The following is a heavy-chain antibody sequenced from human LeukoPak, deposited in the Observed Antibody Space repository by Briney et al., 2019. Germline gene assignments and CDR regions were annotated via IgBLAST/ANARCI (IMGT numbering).Heavy chain of an antibody. D-gene: IGHD2-21*01. CDR2: ISGSGGST. V-gene: IGHV3-23*01. Sequence: PGGSLRLSCAASGFTFSSYGMSWVRQAPGKGLEWVSAISGSGGSTYCADSVKGRFTISRDNSKNTLYLQMNSLRAEDTAIYYCVRGVFLYYFDYWGQGTLVTVSS. J-gene: IGHJ4*02. CDR1: GFTFSSYG. CDR3: VRGVFLYYFDY.